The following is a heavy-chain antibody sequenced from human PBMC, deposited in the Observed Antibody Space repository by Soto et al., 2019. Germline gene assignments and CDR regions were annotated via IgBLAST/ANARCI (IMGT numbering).Heavy chain of an antibody. CDR1: GFTFSSYG. D-gene: IGHD1-26*01. Sequence: QVQLVESGGGVVQPGRSLRLSCVASGFTFSSYGMHWVRQAPGKGLEWVAIISYDGSNTYYADSVKGRFTISRDNSKNTLYLQMNSLSAEETSVYYCAKEGGLSGSYYISSSYYFDSWGQGTLVTVSS. J-gene: IGHJ4*02. CDR3: AKEGGLSGSYYISSSYYFDS. CDR2: ISYDGSNT. V-gene: IGHV3-30*18.